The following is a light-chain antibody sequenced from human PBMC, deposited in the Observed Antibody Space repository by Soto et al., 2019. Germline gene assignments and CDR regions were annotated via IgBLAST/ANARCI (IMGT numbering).Light chain of an antibody. CDR1: NSDVGGYDR. Sequence: QSALTRPASVSGSPGQSITISCTGTNSDVGGYDRVSWYQHHPGKAPKLLIFEVYNRPSGISDRFSGSKSGDTASLTISGLQAEDEADYYCISYIPSTTTHWVFGGGTQLTVL. CDR3: ISYIPSTTTHWV. J-gene: IGLJ3*02. CDR2: EVY. V-gene: IGLV2-14*01.